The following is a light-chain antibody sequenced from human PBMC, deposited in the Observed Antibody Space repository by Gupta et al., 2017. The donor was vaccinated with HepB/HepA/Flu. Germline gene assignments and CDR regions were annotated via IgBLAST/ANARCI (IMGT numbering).Light chain of an antibody. J-gene: IGKJ4*01. CDR3: QQKNSLPFT. V-gene: IGKV1-5*03. CDR1: QSISSW. CDR2: KAS. Sequence: DIQMTQSPSTLSASVGDRVTITCRASQSISSWLAWYQQKPGKAPKLLIYKASRVESGVPSRFSGSGSGTEFTLTISSLQPDDVATYYCQQKNSLPFTFGRGTKVEIK.